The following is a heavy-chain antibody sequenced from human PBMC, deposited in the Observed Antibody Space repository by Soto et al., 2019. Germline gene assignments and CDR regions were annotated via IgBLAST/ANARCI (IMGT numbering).Heavy chain of an antibody. CDR3: ARAPRGYSSSWYLGDAFDI. CDR2: INPSGGST. J-gene: IGHJ3*02. Sequence: ASVKVSCKASGYTFTSYYMHWVRQAPGQGLEWMGIINPSGGSTSYAQKFQGRVTITADKSTSTAYMELSSLRSEDTAVYYCARAPRGYSSSWYLGDAFDIWGQGTMVTVSS. V-gene: IGHV1-46*01. CDR1: GYTFTSYY. D-gene: IGHD6-13*01.